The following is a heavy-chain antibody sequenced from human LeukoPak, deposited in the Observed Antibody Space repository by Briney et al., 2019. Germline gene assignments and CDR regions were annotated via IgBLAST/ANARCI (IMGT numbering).Heavy chain of an antibody. J-gene: IGHJ4*02. CDR2: ISGSGGTT. CDR1: GFTFSSYS. Sequence: GGSLRLSCAASGFTFSSYSMNWVRQAPGKGLEWVSGISGSGGTTYYADSVKGRFTIFRDNSNNMLYLQMNSLRAEDTAVYYCAKEYRGGWPFDYWGQGTLVTVSS. V-gene: IGHV3-23*01. D-gene: IGHD6-19*01. CDR3: AKEYRGGWPFDY.